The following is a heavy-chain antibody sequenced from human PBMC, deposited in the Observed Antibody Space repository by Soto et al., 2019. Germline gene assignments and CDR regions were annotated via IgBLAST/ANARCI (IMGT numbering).Heavy chain of an antibody. D-gene: IGHD3-3*01. J-gene: IGHJ6*03. CDR2: MNPNSGNT. CDR3: AGARFASYVFWGTQFVFYYYMGV. Sequence: ASVKVSCKASGYTFTSYDINWVRQATGQGLEWMGWMNPNSGNTGYAQKFQGRATMTRNTSISTAYMELSSLRPEDTAVHYCAGARFASYVFWGTQFVFYYYMGVWGKGPAVPVSS. V-gene: IGHV1-8*01. CDR1: GYTFTSYD.